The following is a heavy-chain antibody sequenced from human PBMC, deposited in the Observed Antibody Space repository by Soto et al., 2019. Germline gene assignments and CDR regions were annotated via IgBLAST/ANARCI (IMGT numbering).Heavy chain of an antibody. CDR2: FYYTGST. D-gene: IGHD3-22*01. Sequence: SETLSLTCTVSGGSVSSGNYYWSWIRQPPGKGLEWIGYFYYTGSTNYNPSLKSRVTISIDTSKNQFSLKVSSVTAADTAVYYCSRSMFYSDGSSYSPFDNWGQGILVTVS. V-gene: IGHV4-61*01. CDR1: GGSVSSGNYY. J-gene: IGHJ4*02. CDR3: SRSMFYSDGSSYSPFDN.